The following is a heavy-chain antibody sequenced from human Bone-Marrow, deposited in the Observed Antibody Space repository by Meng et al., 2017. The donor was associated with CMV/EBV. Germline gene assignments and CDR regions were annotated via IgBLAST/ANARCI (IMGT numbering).Heavy chain of an antibody. CDR1: GFTFSSYA. V-gene: IGHV3-30*04. D-gene: IGHD2/OR15-2a*01. CDR2: ISYDGSNK. CDR3: ASEYCDSTTCYDY. Sequence: GGSLRLSCAASGFTFSSYAMHWVRQAPGKGLEWVAVISYDGSNKYYADSVKGRFTISRDNSKNTLYLQMNSLRAEDTAVYYCASEYCDSTTCYDYWGQGTLVTVSS. J-gene: IGHJ4*02.